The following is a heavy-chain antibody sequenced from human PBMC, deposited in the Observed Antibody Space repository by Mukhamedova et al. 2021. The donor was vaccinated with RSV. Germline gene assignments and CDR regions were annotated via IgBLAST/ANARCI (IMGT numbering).Heavy chain of an antibody. CDR2: INHSGST. J-gene: IGHJ4*02. Sequence: GEINHSGSTNYNPSLKSRVTISVDTSKNQFSLKLSSVTAADTAVYYCARARDSSGYYYAPYYFDYWGQGTLVTASS. V-gene: IGHV4-34*01. CDR3: ARARDSSGYYYAPYYFDY. D-gene: IGHD3-22*01.